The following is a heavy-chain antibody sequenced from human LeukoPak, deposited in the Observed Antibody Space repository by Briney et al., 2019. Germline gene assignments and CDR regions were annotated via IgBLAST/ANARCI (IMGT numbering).Heavy chain of an antibody. CDR1: GGTFSSYA. CDR3: ARDSQVWGSPFDY. V-gene: IGHV1-69*05. D-gene: IGHD3-16*01. Sequence: SVKVSCKASGGTFSSYAISWVRQAPGQGLEWMGRIIPIFGTASYAQKFQGRVTITTDESTSTAYMELSSLRSEDTAVYYCARDSQVWGSPFDYWGQGTLVTVSS. CDR2: IIPIFGTA. J-gene: IGHJ4*02.